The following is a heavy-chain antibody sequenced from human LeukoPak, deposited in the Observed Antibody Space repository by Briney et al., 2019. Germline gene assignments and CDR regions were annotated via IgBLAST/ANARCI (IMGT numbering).Heavy chain of an antibody. D-gene: IGHD3-3*01. V-gene: IGHV3-7*01. CDR2: INQDGSEK. CDR1: GFTFSNHW. Sequence: GGSLRLSCAASGFTFSNHWMSWVRQVPGKGLEWVANINQDGSEKFYVVSAKGRFTISRDNANNSLYLQMNSLRADDTAIYYCARVQRFLEWFLGGVGAAGARSSSGFDSWGQGTLVTVSS. J-gene: IGHJ4*02. CDR3: ARVQRFLEWFLGGVGAAGARSSSGFDS.